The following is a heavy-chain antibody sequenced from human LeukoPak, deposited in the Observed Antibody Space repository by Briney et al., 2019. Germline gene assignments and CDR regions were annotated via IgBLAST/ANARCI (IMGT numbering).Heavy chain of an antibody. CDR3: ARARHSSSWKDYYYYYMDV. Sequence: ASVKVSCKASGYTFTSYYMHWVRQAPGQGLEWMGIINPSGGSTSYAQKFQGRVTMTRDTSTSTVYMELSSLRSEDTAVYYCARARHSSSWKDYYYYYMDVWGKGTTVTVPS. CDR1: GYTFTSYY. V-gene: IGHV1-46*01. J-gene: IGHJ6*03. D-gene: IGHD6-13*01. CDR2: INPSGGST.